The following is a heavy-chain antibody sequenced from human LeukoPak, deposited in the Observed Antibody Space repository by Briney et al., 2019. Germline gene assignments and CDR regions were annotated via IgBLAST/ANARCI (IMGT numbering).Heavy chain of an antibody. CDR2: INPSSGGT. Sequence: ASVKVSCKASGYTFTDYYMHWVRQAPGQGLEWKGWINPSSGGTNYAQKFQGRVTVTRDTSISTAYMDLSRLRSDDTAVYYCARAGVWDYSDSSGYHSAAFDIWGQGTMVTVSS. CDR3: ARAGVWDYSDSSGYHSAAFDI. CDR1: GYTFTDYY. D-gene: IGHD3-22*01. V-gene: IGHV1-2*02. J-gene: IGHJ3*02.